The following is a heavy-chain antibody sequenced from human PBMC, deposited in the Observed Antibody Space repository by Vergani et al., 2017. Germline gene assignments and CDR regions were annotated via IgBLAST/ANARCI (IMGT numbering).Heavy chain of an antibody. V-gene: IGHV3-7*01. CDR1: GFTFSSNW. CDR3: ARGRYGGVFDY. D-gene: IGHD4-23*01. J-gene: IGHJ4*02. Sequence: EVQLVESGGGLVQPGGSLRLSCAASGFTFSSNWMRWVRQAPGKGLEWVANIKQDGSEKYYVDSVRGRFTISRDNAKSSLYQQMNSLRAEDTAVYYCARGRYGGVFDYWGQGTLVTVSS. CDR2: IKQDGSEK.